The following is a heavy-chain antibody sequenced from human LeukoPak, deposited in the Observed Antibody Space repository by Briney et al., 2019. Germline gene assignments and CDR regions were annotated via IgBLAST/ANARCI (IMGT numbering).Heavy chain of an antibody. J-gene: IGHJ4*02. CDR3: AKRYSSGWWDDY. D-gene: IGHD6-19*01. Sequence: GGSLRLSCAASGFTFSSYGMSWVRQAPGKGLEWVSAISGSGGSTYYADSVKGRFTISRDNSKNTPYLQMNSLRAEDTAVYYYAKRYSSGWWDDYWGQGTLVTVSS. CDR1: GFTFSSYG. V-gene: IGHV3-23*01. CDR2: ISGSGGST.